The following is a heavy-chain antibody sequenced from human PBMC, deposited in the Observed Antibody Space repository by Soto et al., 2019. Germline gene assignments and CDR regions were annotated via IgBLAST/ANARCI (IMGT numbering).Heavy chain of an antibody. V-gene: IGHV1-46*01. CDR3: ARDWRNYVLPDY. Sequence: ASVKVSCKASGYTFTSYYMHWVRQAPGQGLEWMGIINPSGGSTSYAQKFQGRVTMTRDTSTSTAYMELSSLRSDDTAVYFCARDWRNYVLPDYWGQGALVTVSS. J-gene: IGHJ4*02. CDR1: GYTFTSYY. D-gene: IGHD1-7*01. CDR2: INPSGGST.